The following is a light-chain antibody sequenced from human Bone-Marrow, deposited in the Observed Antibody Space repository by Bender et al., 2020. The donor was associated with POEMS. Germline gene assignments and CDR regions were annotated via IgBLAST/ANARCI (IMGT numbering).Light chain of an antibody. J-gene: IGLJ2*01. V-gene: IGLV2-23*01. CDR3: CSYAGSRTL. Sequence: QSALTQPASVSGFPGQSITISCTGASGGAGTFNLVSWYQHHPGKAPKLIIYEGNKRPSGVSNRFSDSKSGNTASLTISGLQAEDEAHYYCCSYAGSRTLFGGGTKLTVL. CDR1: SGGAGTFNL. CDR2: EGN.